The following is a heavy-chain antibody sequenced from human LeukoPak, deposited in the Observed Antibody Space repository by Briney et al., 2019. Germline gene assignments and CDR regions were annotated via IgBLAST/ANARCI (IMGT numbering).Heavy chain of an antibody. D-gene: IGHD3-22*01. V-gene: IGHV3-23*01. Sequence: GGSLRLXCAASGFTFSIYAMSWVRQAPGKGLQWVSSITSSGDGTYYADSVKGRFTISRENSEKIVYMKMNSLRVEDTAVYFCAKDRPNYYGSNGHYYRRDGDYWGQGTLVTVSS. CDR1: GFTFSIYA. CDR2: ITSSGDGT. J-gene: IGHJ4*02. CDR3: AKDRPNYYGSNGHYYRRDGDY.